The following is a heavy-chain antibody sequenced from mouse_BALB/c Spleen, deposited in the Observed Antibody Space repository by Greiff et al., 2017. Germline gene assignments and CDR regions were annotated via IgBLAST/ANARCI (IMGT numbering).Heavy chain of an antibody. CDR2: INPSTGYT. V-gene: IGHV1-7*01. D-gene: IGHD2-14*01. Sequence: QAQLKESGAELAKPGASVKMSCKASGYTFTSYWMHWVKQRPGQGLEWIGYINPSTGYTEYNQKFKDKATLTADKSSSTAYMQLSSLTSEDSAVYYCARYYRLTHYYAMDYWGQGTSVTVSS. CDR1: GYTFTSYW. J-gene: IGHJ4*01. CDR3: ARYYRLTHYYAMDY.